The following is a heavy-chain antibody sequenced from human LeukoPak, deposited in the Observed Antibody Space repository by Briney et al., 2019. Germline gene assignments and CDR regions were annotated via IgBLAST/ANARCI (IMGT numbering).Heavy chain of an antibody. CDR2: INAGNGNT. D-gene: IGHD3-9*01. J-gene: IGHJ4*02. Sequence: ASVKVSCKASGYTFTSYAMHWVRQAAGQRLEWVGWINAGNGNTKYSQKFQGRVTITRGTSASTAYMELSSLRSEDTAVYYCARSDWLEEGAFRYWGQGTLVTVSS. V-gene: IGHV1-3*01. CDR1: GYTFTSYA. CDR3: ARSDWLEEGAFRY.